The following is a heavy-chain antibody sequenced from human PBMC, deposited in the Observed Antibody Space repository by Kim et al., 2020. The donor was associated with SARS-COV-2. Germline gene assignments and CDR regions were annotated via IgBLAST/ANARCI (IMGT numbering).Heavy chain of an antibody. V-gene: IGHV1-69*13. CDR1: GGTFSSYA. CDR3: ARVDILTEDYYYYYGMDV. J-gene: IGHJ6*02. CDR2: IIPIFGTA. Sequence: SVKVSCKASGGTFSSYAISWVRQAPGQGLEWMGGIIPIFGTANYAQKFQGRVTITADESTSTAYMELSSLRSEDTAVYYCARVDILTEDYYYYYGMDVWGQGTTVTVSS. D-gene: IGHD3-9*01.